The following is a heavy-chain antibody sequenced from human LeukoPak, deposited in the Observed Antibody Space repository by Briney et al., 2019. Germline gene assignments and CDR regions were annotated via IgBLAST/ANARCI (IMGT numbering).Heavy chain of an antibody. CDR1: GFTFSSYG. CDR2: IRYDGSNK. CDR3: AKDTAMAPRPDAFDI. J-gene: IGHJ3*02. Sequence: PGGSLSLSCAASGFTFSSYGMHWVRQAPGKGLEWVAFIRYDGSNKYYADSVKGRFTISRDNSKNTLYLQMNSLRAEDTAVYYCAKDTAMAPRPDAFDIWGQGTMVTVSS. D-gene: IGHD5-18*01. V-gene: IGHV3-30*02.